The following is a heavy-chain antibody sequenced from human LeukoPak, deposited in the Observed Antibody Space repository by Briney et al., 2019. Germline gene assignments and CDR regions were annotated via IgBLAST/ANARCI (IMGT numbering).Heavy chain of an antibody. J-gene: IGHJ4*02. Sequence: GESLKISCKGSGYSFTSYWIGWVRQMPGKGLEWMGIIYPGDSDTRYSPSFRGQVTISADKSISTAYLQWSSLKASDTAMYYCAKVPYSSGWPIDYWGQGTLVTVSS. V-gene: IGHV5-51*01. CDR2: IYPGDSDT. CDR3: AKVPYSSGWPIDY. D-gene: IGHD6-19*01. CDR1: GYSFTSYW.